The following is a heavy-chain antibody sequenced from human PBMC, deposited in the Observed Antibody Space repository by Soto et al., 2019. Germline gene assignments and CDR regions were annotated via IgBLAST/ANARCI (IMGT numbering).Heavy chain of an antibody. CDR1: GGSISTTSYY. CDR3: ARLVGDYGDFDY. CDR2: IYYTGTT. D-gene: IGHD2-21*01. V-gene: IGHV4-39*01. Sequence: SETLSLTCTVSGGSISTTSYYWGWLRQPPGRGLEWIGSIYYTGTTYYNPPLKSRVAISVDTSRNQFSLKLSSVTAADTAVYYCARLVGDYGDFDYWGQGTLVTVSS. J-gene: IGHJ4*02.